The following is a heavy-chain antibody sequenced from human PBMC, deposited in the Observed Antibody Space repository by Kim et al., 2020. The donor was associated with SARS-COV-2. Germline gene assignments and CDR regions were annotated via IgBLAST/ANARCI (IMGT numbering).Heavy chain of an antibody. CDR1: GFTFSSYE. CDR2: IIGSGTTI. D-gene: IGHD4-4*01. V-gene: IGHV3-48*03. Sequence: GGSLRLSCAASGFTFSSYEMNWVRQAPGKGLEWVSYIIGSGTTIYYADSVRGRFTIYRDNDKNSLYLQMNSLRAEDTAVYYCARGPNYSPFDYWGQGTLV. CDR3: ARGPNYSPFDY. J-gene: IGHJ4*02.